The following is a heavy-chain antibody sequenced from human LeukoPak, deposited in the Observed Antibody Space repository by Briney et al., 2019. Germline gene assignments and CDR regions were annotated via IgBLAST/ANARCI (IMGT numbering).Heavy chain of an antibody. J-gene: IGHJ5*02. CDR2: ISGYNGNT. Sequence: ASVKVSCKAFNFHFISYGISWVRQAPGQGLEWMGWISGYNGNTNYGQKFQGRVTMTANTPTSTAYMELRSLRSDDTAVYYCARVYYYDSGSLNWLDPWGQGTLVTVSS. CDR3: ARVYYYDSGSLNWLDP. V-gene: IGHV1-18*04. D-gene: IGHD3-10*01. CDR1: NFHFISYG.